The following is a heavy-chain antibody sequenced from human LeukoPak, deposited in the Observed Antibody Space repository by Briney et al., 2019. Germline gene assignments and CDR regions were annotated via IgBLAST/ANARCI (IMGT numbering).Heavy chain of an antibody. V-gene: IGHV3-15*01. Sequence: GGSLRLSCAASGFTFSNAWMSWVRQAPGKGLEWVGRIKSKTDGGTTDYAAPVKGRFTISRDDSKNTLYLKMNSLKTEDTAVYYCTTGLGRGGFDIWGQGTMVTVSS. CDR3: TTGLGRGGFDI. J-gene: IGHJ3*02. CDR2: IKSKTDGGTT. D-gene: IGHD7-27*01. CDR1: GFTFSNAW.